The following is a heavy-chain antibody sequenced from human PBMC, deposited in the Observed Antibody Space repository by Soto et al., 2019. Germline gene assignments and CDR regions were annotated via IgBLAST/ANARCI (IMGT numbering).Heavy chain of an antibody. Sequence: PGGSLRLSCEASGFTFSSYSMNWVRQAPGKGLEWVSYISSSSITEYYADSVKGRFTISRDNAKNSLYLQMNSLIAEDTVVYYCARGGTAMVLAYWGQGTLVTVSS. V-gene: IGHV3-48*01. D-gene: IGHD5-18*01. CDR1: GFTFSSYS. CDR2: ISSSSITE. J-gene: IGHJ4*02. CDR3: ARGGTAMVLAY.